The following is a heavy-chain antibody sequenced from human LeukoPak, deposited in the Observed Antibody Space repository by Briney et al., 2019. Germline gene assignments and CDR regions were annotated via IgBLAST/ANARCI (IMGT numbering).Heavy chain of an antibody. Sequence: GGSLTLSCAVSGFTFSSYWGSWLRQPPGRGLEWVANINQLGNEKHYGPPVKRRLTILRNHDDDSLYLEMNSLRVEGTAVYYCGRDRVVPAATFYWGQGVLVTVSS. J-gene: IGHJ4*02. V-gene: IGHV3-7*01. CDR1: GFTFSSYW. CDR2: INQLGNEK. CDR3: GRDRVVPAATFY. D-gene: IGHD2-2*01.